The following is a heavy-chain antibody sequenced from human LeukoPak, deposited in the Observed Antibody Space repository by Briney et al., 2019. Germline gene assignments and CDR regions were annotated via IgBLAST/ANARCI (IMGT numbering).Heavy chain of an antibody. CDR1: GFTFSDHF. V-gene: IGHV3-72*01. D-gene: IGHD1-26*01. Sequence: PGGSLRLSCAASGFTFSDHFLDRVRQAPGKGQEWVGRTRNKANSYITEYAASVKGRFTISRDDSKNSLYLQMSSLKTDDTAMYYCASIRGTFGYWGQGTLVTVSS. J-gene: IGHJ4*02. CDR2: TRNKANSYIT. CDR3: ASIRGTFGY.